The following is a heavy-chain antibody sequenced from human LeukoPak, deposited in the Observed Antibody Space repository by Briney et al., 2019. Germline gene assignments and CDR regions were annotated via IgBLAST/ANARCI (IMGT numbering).Heavy chain of an antibody. J-gene: IGHJ4*02. CDR2: ISSSSSYI. D-gene: IGHD3-10*01. CDR3: ARANMVRGVSPDFDY. Sequence: PGGSLRLSCAASGFAFSSYSMNWVRQALGKGLEWVSSISSSSSYIYYADPVKGRFTISRDNAKNSLYLQMNSLRAEDTAVYYCARANMVRGVSPDFDYWGQGTLVTVSS. V-gene: IGHV3-21*01. CDR1: GFAFSSYS.